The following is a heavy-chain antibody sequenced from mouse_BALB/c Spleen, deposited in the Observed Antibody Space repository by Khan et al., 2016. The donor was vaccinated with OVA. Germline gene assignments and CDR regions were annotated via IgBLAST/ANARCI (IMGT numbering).Heavy chain of an antibody. CDR3: ARPPYFSYILAH. D-gene: IGHD2-10*01. J-gene: IGHJ4*01. CDR1: GYTFTNYG. V-gene: IGHV9-3-1*01. Sequence: QIQLVQSGPELKKPGETVKISCKASGYTFTNYGMNWVKQSPGKALKWMGWINTYTGEPTYADDFKGRFAFSLETSASTAYLQINNLKNEDTATYFCARPPYFSYILAHWGQGTSVTVSS. CDR2: INTYTGEP.